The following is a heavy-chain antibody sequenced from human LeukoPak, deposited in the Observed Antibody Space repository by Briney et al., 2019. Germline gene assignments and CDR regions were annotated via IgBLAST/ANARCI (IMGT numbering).Heavy chain of an antibody. J-gene: IGHJ4*02. Sequence: GGSLRLSCAAPGFTFSSYGMHWVRQAPGKGLEWVAVISYDGSNKYYADSVKGRFTISRDNSKNTLYLQMNSLRAEDTAVYYCAKSGVDYYDSSGYYYPAIWGQGTLVTVSS. CDR3: AKSGVDYYDSSGYYYPAI. D-gene: IGHD3-22*01. CDR1: GFTFSSYG. V-gene: IGHV3-30*18. CDR2: ISYDGSNK.